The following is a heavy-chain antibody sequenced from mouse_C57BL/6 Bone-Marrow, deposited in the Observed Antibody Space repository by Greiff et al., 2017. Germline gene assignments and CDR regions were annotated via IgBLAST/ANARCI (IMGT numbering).Heavy chain of an antibody. Sequence: QVQLQQSGAELARPGASVKLSCKASGYTFTRYGISWVKQRTGQGLEWIGEIYPRSGNPYYNEKVKGKATLTADKSSSTAYMELRSLTSEDSAVYFCASSGRWPPGGYWGQGTTLTVSS. CDR1: GYTFTRYG. CDR3: ASSGRWPPGGY. D-gene: IGHD2-3*01. CDR2: IYPRSGNP. V-gene: IGHV1-81*01. J-gene: IGHJ2*01.